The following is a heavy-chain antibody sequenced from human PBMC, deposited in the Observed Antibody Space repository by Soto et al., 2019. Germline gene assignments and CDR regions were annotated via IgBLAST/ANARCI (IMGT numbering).Heavy chain of an antibody. CDR1: GGAFRNYA. V-gene: IGHV1-69*01. Sequence: QVQLVQSGAEVKKPGSSVKVSCTASGGAFRNYAVSWVRQAPGQGLEWMGAVMPTFGAGVYAQKFQGSLTVFADESTNTAYLTVSSLTFEDAAIYYCAASRGFYEAMDAWGQGTTLTVSS. CDR3: AASRGFYEAMDA. J-gene: IGHJ6*02. D-gene: IGHD3-22*01. CDR2: VMPTFGAG.